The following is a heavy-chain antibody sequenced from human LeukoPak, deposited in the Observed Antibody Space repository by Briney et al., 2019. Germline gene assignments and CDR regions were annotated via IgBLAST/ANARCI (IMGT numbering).Heavy chain of an antibody. CDR2: ISYDGSNK. Sequence: GGSLRLSCAASGFTFSSYGMHWVRQAPGKGLEWVAVISYDGSNKYYADSVKGRFTISRDNSKNTLYLQMNSLRAEDTAVYYCAKDGLDLFDYWGQGTLVTVSS. CDR1: GFTFSSYG. V-gene: IGHV3-30*18. CDR3: AKDGLDLFDY. D-gene: IGHD2-2*03. J-gene: IGHJ4*02.